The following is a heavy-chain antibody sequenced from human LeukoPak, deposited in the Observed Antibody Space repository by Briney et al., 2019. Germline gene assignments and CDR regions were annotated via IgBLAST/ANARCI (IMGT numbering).Heavy chain of an antibody. D-gene: IGHD6-13*01. CDR2: IYYSGST. CDR3: ARNIAAADK. Sequence: SETLSLTCTVSGGSISSSSYYWGWIRQPPGKGLEWIGSIYYSGSTYYNPSLKSRVTISVDTSKNQFSLKLSSVTAADTAVYYCARNIAAADKWGQGTLVTVSS. V-gene: IGHV4-39*07. CDR1: GGSISSSSYY. J-gene: IGHJ4*02.